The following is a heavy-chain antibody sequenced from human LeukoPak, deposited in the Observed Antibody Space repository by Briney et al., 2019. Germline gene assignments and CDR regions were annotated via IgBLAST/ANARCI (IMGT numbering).Heavy chain of an antibody. CDR1: GFTFSSYA. CDR2: ISYDGSNK. Sequence: GGSLRLSCAASGFTFSSYAMHWVRQAPGKGLEWVAVISYDGSNKYYADSVKGRFTISRDNSKNTLYLQMNSLRAEDTAVYYCARDPTWGLSTPDCWGQGTLVTVSS. D-gene: IGHD3-16*02. CDR3: ARDPTWGLSTPDC. V-gene: IGHV3-30*04. J-gene: IGHJ4*02.